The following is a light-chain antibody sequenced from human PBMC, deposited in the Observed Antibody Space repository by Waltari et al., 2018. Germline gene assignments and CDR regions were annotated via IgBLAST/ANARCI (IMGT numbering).Light chain of an antibody. CDR1: EAIRND. Sequence: AVQMTQSPSSLSASVGDRVTITCRASEAIRNDLGWYQQKPGKAPNLLIYAAYRLQDGVPSRFSGSGSGTYFTLTISSLQPEDFATYFCLQDYLYPRTFGQGTKVEIK. J-gene: IGKJ1*01. CDR2: AAY. V-gene: IGKV1-6*01. CDR3: LQDYLYPRT.